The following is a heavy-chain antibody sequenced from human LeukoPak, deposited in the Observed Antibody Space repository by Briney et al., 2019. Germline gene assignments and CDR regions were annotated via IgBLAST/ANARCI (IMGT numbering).Heavy chain of an antibody. J-gene: IGHJ6*03. CDR3: ARDSQYYDSSGYYLYYYYYMDV. CDR2: ISSSSSYI. Sequence: GGSLRLSCAASGFTFSSYSMNWVRQAPGKGLEWVSSISSSSSYIYYADSVKGRFTISRDNAKNSLYLQMNSLRAEDTAVYYCARDSQYYDSSGYYLYYYYYMDVWGKGTTVTVSS. CDR1: GFTFSSYS. V-gene: IGHV3-21*01. D-gene: IGHD3-22*01.